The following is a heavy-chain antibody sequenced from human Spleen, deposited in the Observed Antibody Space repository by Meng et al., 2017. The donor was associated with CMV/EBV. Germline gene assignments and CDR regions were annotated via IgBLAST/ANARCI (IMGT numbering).Heavy chain of an antibody. V-gene: IGHV4-34*01. J-gene: IGHJ4*02. Sequence: QVQLQQWGAGLLKPSAPLSLTCAVYGWSFSGYYWSWIRQPPGKGLEWIGEINHSGSTNYNPSLKSRVTISVDTSKNQFSLKLSSVTAADTAVYYCARDQLIDPLGDFDYWGQGTLVTVSS. D-gene: IGHD1-1*01. CDR1: GWSFSGYY. CDR2: INHSGST. CDR3: ARDQLIDPLGDFDY.